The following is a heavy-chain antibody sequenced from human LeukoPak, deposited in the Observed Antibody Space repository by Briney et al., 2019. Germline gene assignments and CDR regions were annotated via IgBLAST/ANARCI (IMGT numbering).Heavy chain of an antibody. CDR3: ARAVDCSGGSCYFASDY. Sequence: GGSLRLSCAASGFTFSSYWMSWVRQAPGKGLEWVANIKQDGSEKYYVDSVKGRFTTSRDNAKNLLYLQMNSLRAEDTAVYYCARAVDCSGGSCYFASDYWGQGTLVTVSS. V-gene: IGHV3-7*01. D-gene: IGHD2-15*01. CDR2: IKQDGSEK. CDR1: GFTFSSYW. J-gene: IGHJ4*02.